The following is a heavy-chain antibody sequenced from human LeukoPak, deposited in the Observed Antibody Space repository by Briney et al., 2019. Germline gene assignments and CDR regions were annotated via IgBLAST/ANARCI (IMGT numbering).Heavy chain of an antibody. CDR2: VKGDGSEK. Sequence: GGSLRLSCIVSGFTFSSHWMSWVRQAPGKGLEWVANVKGDGSEKYYVDSVKGRFTISRDNAKNSLYLQMNGLRAEDTAVYYCARVGYDFWSGFLRWFDPWGQGTLVTVSS. D-gene: IGHD3-3*01. CDR1: GFTFSSHW. CDR3: ARVGYDFWSGFLRWFDP. V-gene: IGHV3-7*03. J-gene: IGHJ5*02.